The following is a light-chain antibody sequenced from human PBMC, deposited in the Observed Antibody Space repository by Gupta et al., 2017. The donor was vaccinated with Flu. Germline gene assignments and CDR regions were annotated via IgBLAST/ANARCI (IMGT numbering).Light chain of an antibody. CDR2: DDS. V-gene: IGLV3-21*02. CDR1: NSGRKR. J-gene: IGLJ2*01. Sequence: SYVLTQPPSASVASGQTARITCGGNNSGRKRWHWQQQKQGPADVMGVEDDSDLPSGIKERVTCSNSGTMANRNLTIAEAGDEADDDYNVQASCSVTVVFGGGTKLTVL. CDR3: NVQASCSVTVV.